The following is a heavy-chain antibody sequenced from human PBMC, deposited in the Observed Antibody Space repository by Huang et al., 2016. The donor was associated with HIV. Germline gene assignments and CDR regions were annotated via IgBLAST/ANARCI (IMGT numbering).Heavy chain of an antibody. D-gene: IGHD2-2*01. CDR2: FYYSGDA. CDR1: GGSITSSNHY. J-gene: IGHJ3*02. V-gene: IGHV4-39*01. CDR3: ASGEYGKNAYDI. Sequence: QLHLQQSGPGLVRPSETLSLICTVSGGSITSSNHYGGWIRQTPGKGLGWIGNFYYSGDAYYTPSLKNRVSIAIDTSKSQFSLRLSSVIDTDTAVYYCASGEYGKNAYDIWGQGTVVTVSA.